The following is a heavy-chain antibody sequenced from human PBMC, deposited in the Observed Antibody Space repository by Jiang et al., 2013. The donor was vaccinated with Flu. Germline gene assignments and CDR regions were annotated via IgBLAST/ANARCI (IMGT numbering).Heavy chain of an antibody. J-gene: IGHJ4*02. V-gene: IGHV1-3*01. Sequence: PGQSLEWMGWINGGNGKTKYSQKFQGRVTMTRDTSTSTVYMELSSLRSEDTAVYYCASLYCSSTSCYPHYFDYWGQGTLVTVSS. CDR3: ASLYCSSTSCYPHYFDY. D-gene: IGHD2-2*01. CDR2: INGGNGKT.